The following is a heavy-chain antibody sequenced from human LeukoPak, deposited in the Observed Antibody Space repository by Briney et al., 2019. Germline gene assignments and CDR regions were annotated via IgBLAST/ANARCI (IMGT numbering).Heavy chain of an antibody. CDR2: ISGSGGST. J-gene: IGHJ6*02. Sequence: GGSLRLSCGASGFTFSSAAMRWVRQAPGKGLEWVSDISGSGGSTYYADSVKGRFTISRDNPKNTLYLQMNSLRAEDTALYYCVKSSRVVVIANHYYYYGMDVWGQGTTVTVSS. D-gene: IGHD3-22*01. CDR3: VKSSRVVVIANHYYYYGMDV. V-gene: IGHV3-23*01. CDR1: GFTFSSAA.